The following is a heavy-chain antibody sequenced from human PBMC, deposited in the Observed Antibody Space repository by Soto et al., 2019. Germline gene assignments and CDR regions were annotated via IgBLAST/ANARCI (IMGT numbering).Heavy chain of an antibody. J-gene: IGHJ6*02. CDR1: GGSISSSSYY. Sequence: SETLSLTCTVSGGSISSSSYYWGWIRQPPGKGLEWIGSIYYSGSTYYNPSLKSRVTISVDTSKNQFSLKLSSVTAADTAVYYCARTTVLRYFDWWGYYYYGMDVWGQGTTVTV. CDR3: ARTTVLRYFDWWGYYYYGMDV. CDR2: IYYSGST. V-gene: IGHV4-39*01. D-gene: IGHD3-9*01.